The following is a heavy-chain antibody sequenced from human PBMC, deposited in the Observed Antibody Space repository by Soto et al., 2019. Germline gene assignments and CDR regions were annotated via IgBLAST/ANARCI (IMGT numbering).Heavy chain of an antibody. CDR2: IDPDGGST. J-gene: IGHJ4*02. D-gene: IGHD3-3*01. CDR1: GYSFTSYF. V-gene: IGHV1-46*01. Sequence: ASVKVSCKASGYSFTSYFMHWVRQAPGQGPEWTGIIDPDGGSTSYAQKFQGRVTMTTDTSTSTVYVELSSLRSEDTAVYYCASLIGVDTLRDYWGQGTLVTVSS. CDR3: ASLIGVDTLRDY.